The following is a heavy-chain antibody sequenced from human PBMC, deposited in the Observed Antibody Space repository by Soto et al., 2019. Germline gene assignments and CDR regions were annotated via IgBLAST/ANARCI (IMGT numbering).Heavy chain of an antibody. Sequence: EVQLLESGGGLVQPGGSLRLSCAASGFTFSSYAMSWVRQAPGKGLVWVSAISGSGGSTYYADSVKGRFTISRDNSKSTLNLQLNCVRAVDTAVYYCAKDRGYSYAVDWFDPWGQGSMVTVSS. CDR1: GFTFSSYA. J-gene: IGHJ5*02. V-gene: IGHV3-23*01. D-gene: IGHD5-18*01. CDR3: AKDRGYSYAVDWFDP. CDR2: ISGSGGST.